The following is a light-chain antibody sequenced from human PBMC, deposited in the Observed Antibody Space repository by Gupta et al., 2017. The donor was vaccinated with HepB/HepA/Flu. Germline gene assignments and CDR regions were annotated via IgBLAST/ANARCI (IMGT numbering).Light chain of an antibody. CDR3: ATWDASLNGGV. CDR1: SSNIGGNT. CDR2: INN. Sequence: QSVLTQPPSASGAPGQRVTISFSGSSSNIGGNTVNWYQQLPGTAPKLLIYINNQRPSGVPDRFSGSKSGTSASLAISGLQSEDESYYYCATWDASLNGGVFGGGTKLTVL. J-gene: IGLJ3*02. V-gene: IGLV1-44*01.